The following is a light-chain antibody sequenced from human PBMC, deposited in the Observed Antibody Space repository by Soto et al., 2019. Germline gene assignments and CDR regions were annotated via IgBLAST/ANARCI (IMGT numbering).Light chain of an antibody. CDR2: EVS. J-gene: IGKJ4*01. CDR3: MQSIQLPIT. V-gene: IGKV2D-29*01. CDR1: QSLLYSDGRTY. Sequence: DVVLTQTPRSLSVTPGQPASISCKSSQSLLYSDGRTYVYWYLQKPGQPPQLLIHEVSNRFSGVPDRFSGSVSGTDCTLKISRVAAEDVGVYYCMQSIQLPITFGGGTNVEIK.